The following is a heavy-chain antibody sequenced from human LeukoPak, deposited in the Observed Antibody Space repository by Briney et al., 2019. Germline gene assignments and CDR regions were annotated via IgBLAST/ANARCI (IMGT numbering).Heavy chain of an antibody. CDR3: ARGDGYNDAEYLQH. CDR1: GFTFSSYG. D-gene: IGHD5-24*01. Sequence: PGRSLRLSCAASGFTFSSYGMHWVRQAPGKGLEWVAVIWYDGSNKYYGDSVKGRSTISRDNSKKTLYLQMNSLRVEETAVYYCARGDGYNDAEYLQHWGQGTLVTVS. J-gene: IGHJ1*01. V-gene: IGHV3-33*01. CDR2: IWYDGSNK.